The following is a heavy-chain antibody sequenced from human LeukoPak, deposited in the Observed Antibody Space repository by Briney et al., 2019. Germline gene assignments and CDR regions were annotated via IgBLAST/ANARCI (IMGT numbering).Heavy chain of an antibody. V-gene: IGHV1-18*01. Sequence: ASVKVSCKTSGYTFPNYDIYWVRQAPGQGLECMGWISGYTGGTKYAQILQGRFTVTTDTSTSTAYMELRSLTYDDTAVYYCARAGYCGDGGCRGGSAFDVWGQGTMVTVSS. CDR3: ARAGYCGDGGCRGGSAFDV. D-gene: IGHD2-15*01. CDR2: ISGYTGGT. J-gene: IGHJ3*01. CDR1: GYTFPNYD.